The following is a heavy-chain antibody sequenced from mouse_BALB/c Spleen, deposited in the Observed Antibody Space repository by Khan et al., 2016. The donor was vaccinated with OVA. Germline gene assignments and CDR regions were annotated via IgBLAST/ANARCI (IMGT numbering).Heavy chain of an antibody. J-gene: IGHJ4*01. D-gene: IGHD2-10*02. CDR3: AKGVWYHYFALDY. Sequence: QVQLKQSGPGLVAPSQNLSITCTVSGFSLTDYGVSWIRQPPGKGLEWLGVIWGGGTTYYNSALKSRLSISKDKSKNQVFLKMNSLQTDDTAMYYCAKGVWYHYFALDYWGQGTSVTVSS. CDR1: GFSLTDYG. V-gene: IGHV2-6-5*01. CDR2: IWGGGTT.